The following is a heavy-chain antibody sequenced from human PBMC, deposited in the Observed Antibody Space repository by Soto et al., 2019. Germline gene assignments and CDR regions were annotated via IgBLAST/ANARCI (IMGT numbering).Heavy chain of an antibody. J-gene: IGHJ6*03. V-gene: IGHV1-18*01. Sequence: ASVKVSFKASGYTFTSYGISWVRQAPGQGLEWMGWISAYNGNTNYAQKLQGRVTMTTDTSTSTAYMELRSLRSDDTAVYYCARVWGVYCSGGSCYSDYYYYYMDVWGKGTTVTVSS. CDR1: GYTFTSYG. D-gene: IGHD2-15*01. CDR2: ISAYNGNT. CDR3: ARVWGVYCSGGSCYSDYYYYYMDV.